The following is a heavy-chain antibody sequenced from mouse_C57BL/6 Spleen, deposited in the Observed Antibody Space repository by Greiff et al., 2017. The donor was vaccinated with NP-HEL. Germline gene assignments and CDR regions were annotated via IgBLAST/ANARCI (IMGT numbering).Heavy chain of an antibody. Sequence: EVKLVESGGGLVQPKGSLKLSCAASGFSFNTYAMNWVRQAPGKGLEWVARIRSKSNNYASYYADSVKDRFTISRDDSESMLYLQMNNLKTEDTAMYYCVRHSVVADYAMDYWGQGTSVTVSS. V-gene: IGHV10-1*01. CDR3: VRHSVVADYAMDY. D-gene: IGHD1-1*01. CDR1: GFSFNTYA. J-gene: IGHJ4*01. CDR2: IRSKSNNYAS.